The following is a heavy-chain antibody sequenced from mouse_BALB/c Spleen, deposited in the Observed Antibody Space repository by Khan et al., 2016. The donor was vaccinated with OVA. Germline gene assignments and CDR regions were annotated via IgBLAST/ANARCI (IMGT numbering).Heavy chain of an antibody. D-gene: IGHD1-3*01. CDR2: ISSGGGST. V-gene: IGHV5-12-1*01. J-gene: IGHJ4*01. CDR1: GFAFSSYD. Sequence: EVELVESGGGLVKPGGSLKLSCAASGFAFSSYDMSWVRQTPEKRLEWVAYISSGGGSTYYPDTVKGRFTISRDNAKNTLYLQMSSLKSEDTAMYYCERGWGDNFYYAMDYWGQGTTVTVAS. CDR3: ERGWGDNFYYAMDY.